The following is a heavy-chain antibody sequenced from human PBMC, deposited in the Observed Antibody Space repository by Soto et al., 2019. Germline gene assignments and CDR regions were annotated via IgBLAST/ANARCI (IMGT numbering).Heavy chain of an antibody. D-gene: IGHD5-12*01. CDR2: VKDGGHT. CDR3: ARGQEGVVATH. V-gene: IGHV4-34*01. J-gene: IGHJ4*02. CDR1: GGSLSGYY. Sequence: QMQLQQWGAGLLKPSETLSLNCAVTGGSLSGYYWSWIRQPPGKGLEWIGEVKDGGHTNYSPSLRGRVTISSDTSNNQYPRRLNSVTAADTGVYYCARGQEGVVATHWDQGSLVTVSS.